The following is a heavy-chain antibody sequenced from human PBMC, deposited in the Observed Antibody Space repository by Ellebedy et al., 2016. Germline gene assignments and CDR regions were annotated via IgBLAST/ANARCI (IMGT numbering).Heavy chain of an antibody. CDR2: ISLNSGSI. J-gene: IGHJ6*03. D-gene: IGHD3-10*01. CDR1: GFTFDDYA. V-gene: IGHV3-9*01. Sequence: GGSLRLSXAASGFTFDDYAMPWVRQAPGKGLEWVSGISLNSGSIGYADSVKGRFTISRDNAKNSLYLQMNSLRAEDTDLYYCAKDDYHCSGSLRYYYMDVWGKGTTVTVSS. CDR3: AKDDYHCSGSLRYYYMDV.